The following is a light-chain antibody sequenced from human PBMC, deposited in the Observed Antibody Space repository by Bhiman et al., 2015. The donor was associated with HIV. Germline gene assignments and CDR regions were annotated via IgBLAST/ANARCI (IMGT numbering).Light chain of an antibody. CDR1: KLGDKY. CDR3: QAWDNSILI. V-gene: IGLV3-1*01. J-gene: IGLJ2*01. CDR2: QDS. Sequence: SYELTQPPSVSVSPGQTASITCSADKLGDKYACWYQQKPGQSPVLVIYQDSKRPSGIPERFSGSNSGNTATLTISGTQAMDEADYYCQAWDNSILIFGGGTKLTVL.